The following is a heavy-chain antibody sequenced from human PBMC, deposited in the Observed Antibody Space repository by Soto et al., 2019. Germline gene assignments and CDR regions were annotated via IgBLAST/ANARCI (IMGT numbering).Heavy chain of an antibody. CDR1: GFTFSSYA. CDR2: ISYDGSNK. J-gene: IGHJ6*02. D-gene: IGHD6-19*01. Sequence: LRLSCAASGFTFSSYAMHWVRQAPGKGLEWVAVISYDGSNKYYADSVKGRFTISRDNSKNTLYLQMNSLRAEDTAVYYCARDLAVAGAHTDPGGDVWGQGTTVTVSS. CDR3: ARDLAVAGAHTDPGGDV. V-gene: IGHV3-30-3*01.